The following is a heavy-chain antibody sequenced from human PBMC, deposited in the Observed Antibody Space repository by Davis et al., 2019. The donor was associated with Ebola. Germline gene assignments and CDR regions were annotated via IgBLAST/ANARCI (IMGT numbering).Heavy chain of an antibody. V-gene: IGHV3-30*14. CDR2: ISDDGRTT. D-gene: IGHD6-19*01. CDR3: ARGRQWLVAFDI. CDR1: GYRFSSYA. Sequence: GESLKISCAASGYRFSSYALHWVRQAPGKGLEWVAVISDDGRTTYYADSVKGRFSISRDNRNSTLYLQMNSLRPEDTAVYYCARGRQWLVAFDIWGLGTVVTVSS. J-gene: IGHJ3*02.